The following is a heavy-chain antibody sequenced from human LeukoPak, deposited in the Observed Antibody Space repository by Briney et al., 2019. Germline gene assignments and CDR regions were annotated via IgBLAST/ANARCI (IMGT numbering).Heavy chain of an antibody. CDR1: GFTFSSYA. Sequence: GRSLRLSCAASGFTFSSYAMHWVRQAPGKGLEWVAVISYDGSNKYYADSVKGRFTISRDNSKNTLYLQMNSLRAEDTAVYYCARDGFPYYYDSSGYSPHYWGQGTLVTVSS. CDR3: ARDGFPYYYDSSGYSPHY. V-gene: IGHV3-30-3*01. J-gene: IGHJ4*02. D-gene: IGHD3-22*01. CDR2: ISYDGSNK.